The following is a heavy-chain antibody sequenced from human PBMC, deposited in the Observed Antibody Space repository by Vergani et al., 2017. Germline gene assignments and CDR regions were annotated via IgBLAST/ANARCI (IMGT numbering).Heavy chain of an antibody. J-gene: IGHJ4*02. V-gene: IGHV1-46*03. Sequence: QVQVVQSGAEVKKSGASVKVSCKTSGYTFSNYYMHWVRQAPGQGLEWMGIINPSGSHTNYAQKFQGRVTMTRDTSTSTVYMELSSLRSEDTAIYYWARGDYGILTGYRYWGQGTLVTVSA. CDR1: GYTFSNYY. CDR2: INPSGSHT. CDR3: ARGDYGILTGYRY. D-gene: IGHD3-9*01.